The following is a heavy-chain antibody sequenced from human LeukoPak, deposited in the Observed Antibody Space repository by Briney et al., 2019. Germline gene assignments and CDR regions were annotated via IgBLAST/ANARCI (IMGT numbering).Heavy chain of an antibody. Sequence: SETLSLTCTVSGGSISSGSYYWSWIRQPAGKGLEWIGRIYTSGSTNYNPPLKSRVTISVDTSKNQFSLKLSSVTAADTAVYYCARNQWELPFDYWGQGTLVTVSS. D-gene: IGHD1-26*01. CDR2: IYTSGST. J-gene: IGHJ4*02. CDR1: GGSISSGSYY. CDR3: ARNQWELPFDY. V-gene: IGHV4-61*02.